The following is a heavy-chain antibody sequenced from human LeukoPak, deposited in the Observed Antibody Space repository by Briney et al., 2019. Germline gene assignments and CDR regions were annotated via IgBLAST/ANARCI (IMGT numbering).Heavy chain of an antibody. Sequence: SETLSLTCTVSGASITYYYWSWIRQPAGKGLEWIGRISSSGGSRYNFALKSRVTMSVDMSKNQFSLELSSVTAADTAIYYCAREYGDFDYWGQGTLVTVSS. CDR2: ISSSGGS. CDR1: GASITYYY. D-gene: IGHD4-17*01. J-gene: IGHJ4*02. V-gene: IGHV4-4*07. CDR3: AREYGDFDY.